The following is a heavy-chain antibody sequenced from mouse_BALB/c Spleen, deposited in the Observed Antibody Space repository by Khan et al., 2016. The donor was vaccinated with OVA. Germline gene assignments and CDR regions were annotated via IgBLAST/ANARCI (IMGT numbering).Heavy chain of an antibody. J-gene: IGHJ4*01. CDR1: GYTFTTYV. Sequence: VQLKQSGPELVKPGASVKMSCKASGYTFTTYVIPWVKQKPGQGLEWFGYINPSNDDTKYNEKFKGKATLTSDKSSTTAYMEFSSLTSEDSAVYYCARGMGLLRGAMDYWGQGTSVTVSS. CDR2: INPSNDDT. V-gene: IGHV1S136*01. CDR3: ARGMGLLRGAMDY. D-gene: IGHD1-1*01.